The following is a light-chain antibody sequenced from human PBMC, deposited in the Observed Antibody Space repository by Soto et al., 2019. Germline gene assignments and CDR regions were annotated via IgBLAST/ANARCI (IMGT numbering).Light chain of an antibody. CDR1: QSISSW. J-gene: IGKJ1*01. Sequence: IQMTQSPSTLSASLGDRVTITCRASQSISSWLEWYQQKPGKAPKILIYDASSLESGVPSRFRGSGSGTEFTLTISSLQPDDFETYYCQQYNSYSRTFGQGTKVDIK. V-gene: IGKV1-5*01. CDR3: QQYNSYSRT. CDR2: DAS.